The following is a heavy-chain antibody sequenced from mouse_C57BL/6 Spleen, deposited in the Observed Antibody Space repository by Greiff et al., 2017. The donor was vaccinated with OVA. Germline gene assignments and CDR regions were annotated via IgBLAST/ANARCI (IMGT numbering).Heavy chain of an antibody. Sequence: QVQLKQSGAELVRPGASVTLSCKASGYTFTDYEMHWVKQTPVHGLEWIGAIDTETGGTAYNQKFKGKAILTADKSSSTAYMELRSLTSEDSAVYYCTRSRFAYWGQGTLVTVSA. CDR3: TRSRFAY. V-gene: IGHV1-15*01. CDR2: IDTETGGT. J-gene: IGHJ3*01. CDR1: GYTFTDYE.